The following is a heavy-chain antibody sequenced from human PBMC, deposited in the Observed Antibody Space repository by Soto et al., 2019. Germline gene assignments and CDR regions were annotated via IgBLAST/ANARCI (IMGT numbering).Heavy chain of an antibody. CDR2: IYYSGST. CDR1: GGSISSGGYY. Sequence: QVQLQESGPGLVKPSQTLCLTCTVSGGSISSGGYYWSWIRQHPGKGLEWIGYIYYSGSTYYNPSLKSRVTISVDTSKNQFSLKLSSVTAADTAVYYCASRNDKDIAAAGNFDYWGQGTLVTVSS. J-gene: IGHJ4*02. V-gene: IGHV4-31*03. D-gene: IGHD6-13*01. CDR3: ASRNDKDIAAAGNFDY.